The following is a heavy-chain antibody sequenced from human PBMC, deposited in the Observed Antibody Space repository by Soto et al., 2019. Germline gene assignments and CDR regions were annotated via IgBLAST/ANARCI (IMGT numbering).Heavy chain of an antibody. CDR2: ISWNSGSI. Sequence: EVQLVESGGGLVQPGRSLRLSCAASGFTFDDYAMHWVRQAPGKGLEWVSGISWNSGSIGYADSAKGRFTISRDNAKNSLYLQMNSLRAEDTALYYCAKAGSSWAYYMDVWGKGTTVTVSS. V-gene: IGHV3-9*01. CDR3: AKAGSSWAYYMDV. CDR1: GFTFDDYA. D-gene: IGHD3-16*01. J-gene: IGHJ6*03.